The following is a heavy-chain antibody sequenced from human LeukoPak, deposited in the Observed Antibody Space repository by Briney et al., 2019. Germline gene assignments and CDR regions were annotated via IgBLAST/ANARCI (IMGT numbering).Heavy chain of an antibody. Sequence: GGSLRLSCVVSGFKFKTHWMTWVRQAPGKGLEWVATIKHDGRETYYVDSVKGRFTLSRDNAKNSMFLQMNSLRVEDTALYSCARGHYGMDFWGQGTSVTVS. V-gene: IGHV3-7*05. CDR1: GFKFKTHW. J-gene: IGHJ6*02. CDR3: ARGHYGMDF. CDR2: IKHDGRET.